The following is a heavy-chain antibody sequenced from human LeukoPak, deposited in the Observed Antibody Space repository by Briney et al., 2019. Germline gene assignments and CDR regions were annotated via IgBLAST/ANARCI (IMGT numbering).Heavy chain of an antibody. CDR2: IYTSGRT. CDR3: ARASYSYDISGWVPFDY. V-gene: IGHV4-61*02. Sequence: TSQTLSLTCTVSGNSISSGDYYWSWIRQPAGKGLECIGRIYTSGRTTYNPSLKSRVTTSGATSGNQFSLRLSSLTAADTAVYYCARASYSYDISGWVPFDYWGQGTLVTVSS. J-gene: IGHJ4*02. CDR1: GNSISSGDYY. D-gene: IGHD3-22*01.